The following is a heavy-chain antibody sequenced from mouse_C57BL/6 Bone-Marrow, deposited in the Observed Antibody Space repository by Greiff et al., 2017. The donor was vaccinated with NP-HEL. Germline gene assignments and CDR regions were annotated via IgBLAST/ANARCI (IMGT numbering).Heavy chain of an antibody. D-gene: IGHD1-2*01. CDR1: GFTFSDYG. V-gene: IGHV5-17*01. Sequence: EVMLVESGGGLVKPGGSLQLSCAASGFTFSDYGMHWVRQAPEKGLEWVAYISSGSSTIYYAATVKGRFPISRDNAKNTLFLQMTRMRSDDTAMYYCAREGYYGPLDYWGQGTTLTVSS. CDR3: AREGYYGPLDY. J-gene: IGHJ2*01. CDR2: ISSGSSTI.